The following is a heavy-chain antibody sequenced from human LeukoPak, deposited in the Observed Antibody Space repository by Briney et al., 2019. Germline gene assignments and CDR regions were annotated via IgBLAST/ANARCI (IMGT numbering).Heavy chain of an antibody. CDR1: GYTFTSYG. D-gene: IGHD2-8*01. J-gene: IGHJ4*02. CDR3: ARDQADCTNGVCYTYFDY. V-gene: IGHV1-69*13. CDR2: IIPIFGTA. Sequence: SVKVSCKASGYTFTSYGISWVRQAPGQGLEWMGGIIPIFGTANYAQKFQGRVTITADESTSTAYMELSSLRSEDTAVYYCARDQADCTNGVCYTYFDYWGQGTLVTVSS.